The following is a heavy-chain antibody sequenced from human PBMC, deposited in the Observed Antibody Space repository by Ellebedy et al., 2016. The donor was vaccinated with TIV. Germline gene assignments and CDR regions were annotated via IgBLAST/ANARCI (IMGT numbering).Heavy chain of an antibody. CDR1: GFTFSSYG. J-gene: IGHJ4*02. V-gene: IGHV3-30*18. CDR3: AKVRIPADYPGDFDY. CDR2: ISYDGSNK. Sequence: GESLKISCAASGFTFSSYGMHWVRQAPGKGLEWVAVISYDGSNKYYADSVKGRFTISRDNSKNTLYLQMNSLRAEDTAVYYCAKVRIPADYPGDFDYWGQGTLVTVSS. D-gene: IGHD6-13*01.